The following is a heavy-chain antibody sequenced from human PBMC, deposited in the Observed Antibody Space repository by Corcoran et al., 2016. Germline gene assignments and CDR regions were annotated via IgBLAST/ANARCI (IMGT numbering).Heavy chain of an antibody. CDR2: ISSSSSTI. CDR3: ARDSYYDSSGYYDY. Sequence: EVQLVESGGGLVQPGGSLRLSCAASGFTFSSYSMNWVRQDPGKGLEWVSYISSSSSTIYYADSVKGRFTISRDNAKNSLYLQMNSLRDEDTAVYYCARDSYYDSSGYYDYWGQGTLVTVSS. V-gene: IGHV3-48*02. CDR1: GFTFSSYS. D-gene: IGHD3-22*01. J-gene: IGHJ4*02.